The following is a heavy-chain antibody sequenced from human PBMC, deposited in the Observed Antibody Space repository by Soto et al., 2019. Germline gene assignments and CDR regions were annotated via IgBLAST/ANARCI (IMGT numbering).Heavy chain of an antibody. V-gene: IGHV4-31*03. Sequence: PSETLSLTCTVSGGSISSGGYYWSWIRQHPGKGLEWIGYIYYSGSTYYNPSLKSRVTIPVDTSKNQFSLKLSSVTAADTAVYYCARSPPPFTIFGVVVPYYFDYWGQGTLVTVSS. D-gene: IGHD3-3*01. CDR3: ARSPPPFTIFGVVVPYYFDY. CDR1: GGSISSGGYY. J-gene: IGHJ4*02. CDR2: IYYSGST.